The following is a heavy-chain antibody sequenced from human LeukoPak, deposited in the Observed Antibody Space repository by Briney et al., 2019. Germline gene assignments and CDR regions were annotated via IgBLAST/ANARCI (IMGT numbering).Heavy chain of an antibody. D-gene: IGHD1-26*01. CDR1: GYSITNYW. CDR3: ESNEGLYSGSYYGFDY. Sequence: GEAQKICCAGSGYSITNYWICLVRQIPQKGQELGWINYPGDSDTSYSTSFEGQITISADTSISASYLQWRRITAAAAANYYCESNEGLYSGSYYGFDYWGQGTLVTVSS. V-gene: IGHV5-51*01. CDR2: NYPGDSDT. J-gene: IGHJ4*02.